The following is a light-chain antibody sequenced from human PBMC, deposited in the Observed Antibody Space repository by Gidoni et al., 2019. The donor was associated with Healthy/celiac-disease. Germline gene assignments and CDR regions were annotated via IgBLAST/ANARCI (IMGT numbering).Light chain of an antibody. CDR1: QSVSSN. CDR3: QQYNNWPPGKT. Sequence: EIVMTQSPATLSVSPGERATLSCRASQSVSSNLAWYQQKPGQAPRLLIYGASNRATGIPARFSGSGSGTEFTLTISILQSEDFAVYYCQQYNNWPPGKTFGQGTKVEIK. CDR2: GAS. J-gene: IGKJ1*01. V-gene: IGKV3-15*01.